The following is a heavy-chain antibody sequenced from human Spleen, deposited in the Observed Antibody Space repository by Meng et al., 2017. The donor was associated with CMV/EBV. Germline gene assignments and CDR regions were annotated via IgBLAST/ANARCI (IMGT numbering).Heavy chain of an antibody. J-gene: IGHJ4*02. Sequence: ASVKVSCKASGYTFTSYDINWVRQATGQGLEWMGWINPNSGGTNSAPKFQGRVTMTRDTSISTAYMDLSGLIFDDTAVYYCARDRERISMVRGVTPDYWGQGTLVTVSS. CDR1: GYTFTSYD. CDR3: ARDRERISMVRGVTPDY. CDR2: INPNSGGT. D-gene: IGHD3-10*01. V-gene: IGHV1-2*02.